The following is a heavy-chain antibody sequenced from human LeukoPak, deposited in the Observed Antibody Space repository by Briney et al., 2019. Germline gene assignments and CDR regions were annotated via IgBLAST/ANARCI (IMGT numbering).Heavy chain of an antibody. J-gene: IGHJ4*02. D-gene: IGHD2-2*01. CDR3: ARSSRYCSSTSCYFVQ. CDR2: INPNSGGT. CDR1: GYTFTDYY. V-gene: IGHV1-2*02. Sequence: ASVKAPCKASGYTFTDYYMHWVRQAPGQGIEWMGWINPNSGGTNYAQKFQGRVTMTRDTSISTAYMELSGLRSDDTAVYYCARSSRYCSSTSCYFVQWGQGTLVTVSS.